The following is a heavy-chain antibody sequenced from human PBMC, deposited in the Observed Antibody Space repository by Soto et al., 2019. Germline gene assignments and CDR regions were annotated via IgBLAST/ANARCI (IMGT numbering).Heavy chain of an antibody. CDR2: MNPNSGNT. J-gene: IGHJ5*02. CDR1: GYTFTSYD. D-gene: IGHD6-6*01. V-gene: IGHV1-8*01. CDR3: AREKGSSGFDP. Sequence: QVQLGQAGAEGKKPGASVKVSCKASGYTFTSYDINWVRQATGQGLEWMGWMNPNSGNTSYAQKFQGRVTMTRNTSINTAYMELSSLRSEDTAVYYCAREKGSSGFDPWGQGTLVTVSS.